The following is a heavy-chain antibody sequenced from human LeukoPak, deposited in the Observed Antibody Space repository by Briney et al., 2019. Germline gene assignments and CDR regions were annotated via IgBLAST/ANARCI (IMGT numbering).Heavy chain of an antibody. CDR2: IYSDGST. CDR3: ARDCCSSSFASDY. J-gene: IGHJ4*02. D-gene: IGHD6-6*01. Sequence: GGSLRLSCAASGFTVNGTYMSWVRQPPGKGLEWVSVIYSDGSTYYADSVKGRFTLSRDNSKNTLFLQMKDLRAEDTAVYFCARDCCSSSFASDYWGQGTPVTVSS. V-gene: IGHV3-66*01. CDR1: GFTVNGTY.